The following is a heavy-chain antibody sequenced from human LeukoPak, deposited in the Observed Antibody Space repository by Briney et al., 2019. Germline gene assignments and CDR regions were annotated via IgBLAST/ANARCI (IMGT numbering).Heavy chain of an antibody. D-gene: IGHD3-22*01. CDR3: ARVGPNYYYYFDY. J-gene: IGHJ4*02. Sequence: SETLSLTCTVSGGSISSYYWSWIRQPPGKGLEWIGYIYYSGSTNYNPSLKSRVTISVDTSKNQFSLKLSSVTAADTAVYYCARVGPNYYYYFDYWGQGTLVTVSS. V-gene: IGHV4-59*01. CDR2: IYYSGST. CDR1: GGSISSYY.